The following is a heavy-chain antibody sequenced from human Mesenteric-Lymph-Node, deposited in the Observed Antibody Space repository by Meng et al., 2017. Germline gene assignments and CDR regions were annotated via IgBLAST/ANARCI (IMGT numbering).Heavy chain of an antibody. D-gene: IGHD2-2*01. CDR3: ARGRTENCDTTSCRYFDY. V-gene: IGHV3-11*04. CDR2: INGNGTTI. J-gene: IGHJ4*02. CDR1: GFTFSDYF. Sequence: GESLKISCAASGFTFSDYFMTWIRQAPGKGLEWISYINGNGTTIHYADSVKGRFTISRDNSRNTLSLQMDSLRPEDTAVYYCARGRTENCDTTSCRYFDYWGQGTLVTVSS.